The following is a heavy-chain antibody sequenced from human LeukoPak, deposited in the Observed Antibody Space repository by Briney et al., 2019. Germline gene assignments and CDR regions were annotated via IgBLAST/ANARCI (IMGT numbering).Heavy chain of an antibody. Sequence: SETLSLTCTVSGDSIRSDYWSWVRQPPGKGREWIGYIYRFGNTDYNPSLMRRVTISLDTSKKQLSLNLTSVPAADTAVYYCAGRGQRYFRDWGQGTLVTVSS. CDR3: AGRGQRYFRD. V-gene: IGHV4-4*08. CDR1: GDSIRSDY. CDR2: IYRFGNT. J-gene: IGHJ1*01.